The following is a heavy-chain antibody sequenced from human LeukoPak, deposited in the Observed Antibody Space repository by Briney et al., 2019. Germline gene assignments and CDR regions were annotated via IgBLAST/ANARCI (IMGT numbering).Heavy chain of an antibody. Sequence: GGSLRLPCVASGFAFSSTTMGWVRQAPGRGLEWVSSITAIDGRTYYADSVRGRFTISRDNSKNTVYLQLNSLRAGDTAIYYCTKDRRGPAAGTWYFDSWGQGTLVTVSS. V-gene: IGHV3-23*01. D-gene: IGHD6-13*01. CDR1: GFAFSSTT. CDR3: TKDRRGPAAGTWYFDS. CDR2: ITAIDGRT. J-gene: IGHJ4*02.